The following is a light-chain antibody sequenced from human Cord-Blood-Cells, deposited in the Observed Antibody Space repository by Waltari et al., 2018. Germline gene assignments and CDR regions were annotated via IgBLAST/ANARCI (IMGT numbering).Light chain of an antibody. CDR3: SSYTSSSTLV. Sequence: QSALTQPASVSGSPGQSITISCTGTSSDVGGYNYVSWYQQHPGKAPKRMLYEVSNRPSGVSKRFSGSKSGNPASLTIAGLQAEDEADYYGSSYTSSSTLVFGTGTKVTVL. CDR2: EVS. CDR1: SSDVGGYNY. J-gene: IGLJ1*01. V-gene: IGLV2-14*01.